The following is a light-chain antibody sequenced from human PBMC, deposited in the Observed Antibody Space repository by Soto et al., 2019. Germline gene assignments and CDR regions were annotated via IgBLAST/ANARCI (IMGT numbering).Light chain of an antibody. Sequence: EIVLTQSPATLSLSPGERATLSCRASQNVSSYLAWYQQKPGQAPRLLIYDASNRATGIPARFSGSGSGTDFTLTISSLEPEDFAVYYCQQRSNWPPFGQGTKVEIK. CDR3: QQRSNWPP. CDR1: QNVSSY. CDR2: DAS. V-gene: IGKV3-11*01. J-gene: IGKJ1*01.